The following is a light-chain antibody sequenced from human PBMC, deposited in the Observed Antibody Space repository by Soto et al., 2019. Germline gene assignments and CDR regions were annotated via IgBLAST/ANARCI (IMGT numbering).Light chain of an antibody. V-gene: IGLV2-14*01. Sequence: QSVLTQPASVSGSLGQSITISCTGTSSDVGGYNYVSWYQQHPGKAPKFMIYDVSNRPSGVSNRFSGSKSGNTASLTISGLQAEDEADYYCCSYTTSNTRQIVFGTGTKVTVL. CDR3: CSYTTSNTRQIV. CDR1: SSDVGGYNY. CDR2: DVS. J-gene: IGLJ1*01.